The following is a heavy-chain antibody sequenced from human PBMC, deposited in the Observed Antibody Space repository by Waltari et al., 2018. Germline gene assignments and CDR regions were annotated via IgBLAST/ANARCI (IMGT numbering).Heavy chain of an antibody. CDR2: ISSSSSTI. CDR3: VRGYYGSYYFDY. CDR1: GFTFSTYS. J-gene: IGHJ4*02. V-gene: IGHV3-48*04. D-gene: IGHD4-17*01. Sequence: EVQLVESGGGLARPWESLRLSCAASGFTFSTYSMNWVRQAPGTGLELISYISSSSSTIYYADSVKGRFTISRDNAKNSLYLQMNSLRVEDTAVYYCVRGYYGSYYFDYWGQGTLVTVPS.